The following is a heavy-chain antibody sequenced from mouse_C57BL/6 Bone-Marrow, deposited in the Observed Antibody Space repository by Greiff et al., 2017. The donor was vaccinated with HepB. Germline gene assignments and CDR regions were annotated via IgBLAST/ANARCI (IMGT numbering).Heavy chain of an antibody. CDR2: ISSGGSYT. Sequence: EVKLVESGGDLVKPGGSLKLSCAASGFTFSSYGMSWVRQTPDKRLEWVATISSGGSYTYYPDSVKGRFTISRDNAKNTLYLQMSILKSEDTAMYYCARQFAYEVAMDYWGQGTSVTVSS. CDR3: ARQFAYEVAMDY. D-gene: IGHD2-12*01. V-gene: IGHV5-6*01. CDR1: GFTFSSYG. J-gene: IGHJ4*01.